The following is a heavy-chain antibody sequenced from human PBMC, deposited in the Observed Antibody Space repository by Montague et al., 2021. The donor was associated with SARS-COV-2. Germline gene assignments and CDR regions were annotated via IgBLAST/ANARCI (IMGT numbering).Heavy chain of an antibody. D-gene: IGHD3-22*01. CDR1: GFSLSTSGMC. Sequence: PALVKPTQTLTLTCTFSGFSLSTSGMCVSWIRQPPGKALEWIALIDWDDDKYYSTSLKTRLTISKDTSKNQVVLTMTNMDPVDTATYYCARTMDAGTYYYDSSGYYPFDYWGQGTLVTVSS. J-gene: IGHJ4*02. CDR2: IDWDDDK. V-gene: IGHV2-70*01. CDR3: ARTMDAGTYYYDSSGYYPFDY.